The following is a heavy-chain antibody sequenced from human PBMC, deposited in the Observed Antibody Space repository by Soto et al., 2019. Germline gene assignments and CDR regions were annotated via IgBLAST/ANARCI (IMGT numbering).Heavy chain of an antibody. V-gene: IGHV2-5*02. CDR2: IYWDDDK. D-gene: IGHD3-3*01. Sequence: QITLNESGPTVVRPTETLTLTCRFSGFSLTTSGVGVGWIRQSPGKAPEWLALIYWDDDKRYSASLKRRLTITKDTSKNQVVLTVSDLDPTDTATYYCSHRVLRTVFGLVTTTAIYFDVWGQGTPVAVSS. CDR3: SHRVLRTVFGLVTTTAIYFDV. J-gene: IGHJ4*02. CDR1: GFSLTTSGVG.